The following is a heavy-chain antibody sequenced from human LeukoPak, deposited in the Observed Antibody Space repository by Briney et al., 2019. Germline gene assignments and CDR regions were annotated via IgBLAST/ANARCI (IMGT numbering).Heavy chain of an antibody. CDR2: IYTSGST. CDR1: GGSISSGSYY. Sequence: TSETLSLTCTVSGGSISSGSYYWSWIRQPAGKGLEWIGRIYTSGSTNYNPSLKSRVTISVDTSKNQFSLKLSSVTAADTAVYYCARDCSGGSCYDEAFDIWGQGTMVTVSS. CDR3: ARDCSGGSCYDEAFDI. J-gene: IGHJ3*02. D-gene: IGHD2-15*01. V-gene: IGHV4-61*02.